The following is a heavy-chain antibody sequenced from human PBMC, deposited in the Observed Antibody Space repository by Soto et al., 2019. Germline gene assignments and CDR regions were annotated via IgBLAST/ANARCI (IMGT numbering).Heavy chain of an antibody. J-gene: IGHJ4*02. D-gene: IGHD3-22*01. CDR2: FSGSGVGS. Sequence: GGSLRLSYSVYGIIFRGHSMSWVRKAPGKGLEWVPGISKSGGGTDSSFSGSGVGSYYADSVKGRFTISRDNSKNTLYLQMNSLRAEDTAVYYCAKDTYYHDRSGYYIFDYWGQGT. CDR3: AKDTYYHDRSGYYIFDY. V-gene: IGHV3-23*01. CDR1: GIIFRGHS.